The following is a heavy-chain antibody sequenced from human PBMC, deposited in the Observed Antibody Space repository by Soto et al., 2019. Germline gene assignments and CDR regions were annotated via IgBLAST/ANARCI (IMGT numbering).Heavy chain of an antibody. CDR3: ARYCSSTSCSPLDYYYYGMDV. D-gene: IGHD2-2*01. CDR2: MNPNSGNT. Sequence: VASVKVSCKASGYTFTSYDINWVRQATGQGLEWMGWMNPNSGNTGYAQKFQGRVTMTRNTSISTAYMELSSLRSEDTAVYYCARYCSSTSCSPLDYYYYGMDVWGQGTTVTVSS. CDR1: GYTFTSYD. J-gene: IGHJ6*02. V-gene: IGHV1-8*01.